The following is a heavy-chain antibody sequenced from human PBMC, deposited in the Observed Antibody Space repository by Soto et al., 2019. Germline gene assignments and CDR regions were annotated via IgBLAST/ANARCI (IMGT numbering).Heavy chain of an antibody. CDR2: IGPSDSYT. CDR1: GYSFTSYW. Sequence: PGESLKISCKGSGYSFTSYWISWVRQMPGKGLEWMGRIGPSDSYTNYSPSFQGHVTISADKSISTAYLQWSSLKASDTAMYYCARHRPPIFGVVIIDNWFDPWGQGTLVTVSS. J-gene: IGHJ5*02. V-gene: IGHV5-10-1*01. CDR3: ARHRPPIFGVVIIDNWFDP. D-gene: IGHD3-3*02.